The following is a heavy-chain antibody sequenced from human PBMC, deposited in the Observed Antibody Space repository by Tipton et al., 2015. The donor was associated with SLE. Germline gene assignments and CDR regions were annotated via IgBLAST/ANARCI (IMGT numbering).Heavy chain of an antibody. V-gene: IGHV4-34*01. J-gene: IGHJ6*03. D-gene: IGHD3-3*01. CDR2: INHSGST. CDR1: GGSFSGNY. CDR3: ARLTIFGVVIIGNYYYYMDV. Sequence: TLSLTCTVYGGSFSGNYWSWIRQPPGKGLEWIGEINHSGSTNYNPSLKSRVTISVDTSKNQFSLKLSSVTAADTAVYYCARLTIFGVVIIGNYYYYMDVWGKGTTVTVSS.